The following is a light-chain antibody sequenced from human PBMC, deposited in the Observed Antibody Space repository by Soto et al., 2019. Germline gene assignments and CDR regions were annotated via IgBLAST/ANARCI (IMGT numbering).Light chain of an antibody. CDR2: GAS. CDR3: QQYGSSPFT. Sequence: EIVLTQSPGTLSLSPGERATLSCRASQIVNANDLAWYQQKPGQSPRLLIFGASGRATGIPDRFSGSGSGTYFTLTISRVEPEDFAVYYCQQYGSSPFTFGPGTKVDIK. CDR1: QIVNAND. J-gene: IGKJ3*01. V-gene: IGKV3-20*01.